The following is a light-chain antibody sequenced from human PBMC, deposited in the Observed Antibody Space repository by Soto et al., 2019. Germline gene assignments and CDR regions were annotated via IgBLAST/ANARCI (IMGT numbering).Light chain of an antibody. CDR2: DVS. CDR3: SSYTNSGTYV. CDR1: SSDVGSYNY. J-gene: IGLJ1*01. Sequence: QSDLTQPASVSGSPLQSSTITCNGTSSDVGSYNYVSWYQQDPGKAPKLIFYDVSNRPSGVSDRFSVSKSGNTASLTISNLQAEDEAAYYCSSYTNSGTYVFGTGTKVTVL. V-gene: IGLV2-14*01.